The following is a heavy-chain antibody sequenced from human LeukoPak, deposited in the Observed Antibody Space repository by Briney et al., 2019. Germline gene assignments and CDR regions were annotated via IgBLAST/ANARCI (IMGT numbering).Heavy chain of an antibody. CDR2: ISGSGGST. CDR1: GFTFSSYA. CDR3: AKGSYYDSGGSSYFDY. D-gene: IGHD3-22*01. V-gene: IGHV3-23*01. J-gene: IGHJ4*02. Sequence: PGGSLRLSCAASGFTFSSYAMSWVRQAPGKGLEWVSAISGSGGSTYYADSVKGRFTISRDNSKNTLYLQMNSLRAEDTAAYYCAKGSYYDSGGSSYFDYWGQGTLVTVSS.